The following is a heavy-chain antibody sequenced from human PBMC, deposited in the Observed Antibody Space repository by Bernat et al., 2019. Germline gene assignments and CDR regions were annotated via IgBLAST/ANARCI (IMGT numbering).Heavy chain of an antibody. CDR2: ISGSGGST. J-gene: IGHJ4*02. V-gene: IGHV3-23*04. CDR3: ARDWRCGSISCPEY. CDR1: GFTFSSYA. D-gene: IGHD3-3*02. Sequence: EVQLVESGGGLVQPGGSLRLSCAASGFTFSSYAMNWVRQAPGKGLEWVSAISGSGGSTHYADSVKGRFTISRDNSKNTLYLQMNSLRAEDTAVYYCARDWRCGSISCPEYWGQGTLVTVSS.